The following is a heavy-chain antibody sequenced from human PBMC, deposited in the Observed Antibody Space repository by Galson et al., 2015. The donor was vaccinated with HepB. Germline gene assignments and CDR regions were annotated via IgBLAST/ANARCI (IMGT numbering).Heavy chain of an antibody. D-gene: IGHD2-21*02. J-gene: IGHJ1*01. Sequence: SLRLSCAASGFTFGSYAMHWVRQAPGKGLEWVAVISYDGTNKYYADSVKGRFTISRDNSKNTLSLQMNSLRAEDTAVYYCARDSVTAPPLGYFQHWGQGTLVTVSS. CDR1: GFTFGSYA. CDR2: ISYDGTNK. CDR3: ARDSVTAPPLGYFQH. V-gene: IGHV3-30*01.